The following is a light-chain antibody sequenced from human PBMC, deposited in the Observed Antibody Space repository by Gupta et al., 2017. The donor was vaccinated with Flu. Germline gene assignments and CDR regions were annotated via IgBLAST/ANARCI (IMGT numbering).Light chain of an antibody. V-gene: IGLV2-14*03. CDR2: EVN. Sequence: ITISCTGTISDVGVYDYVSWYQQHPGKAPKLMIYEVNYRPSGVSNRFSGSKSGNTASLTISGFQAEDEADYYCSSYTSSNTLQVFGTGTRVTVL. CDR3: SSYTSSNTLQV. J-gene: IGLJ1*01. CDR1: ISDVGVYDY.